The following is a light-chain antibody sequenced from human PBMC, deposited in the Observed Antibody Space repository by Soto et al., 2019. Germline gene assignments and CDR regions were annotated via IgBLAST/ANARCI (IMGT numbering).Light chain of an antibody. CDR1: SGFVGWFSL. Sequence: QSALAQPASVSGSPGQSITISCTGTSGFVGWFSLVSWYQQHPGKAPKVMISEGHRRPSGVPDRFYGSSCVNSSSLTISGFKADDEADYCCCLYLGATTYVVGTGTTVTVL. CDR2: EGH. V-gene: IGLV2-23*01. CDR3: CLYLGATTYV. J-gene: IGLJ1*01.